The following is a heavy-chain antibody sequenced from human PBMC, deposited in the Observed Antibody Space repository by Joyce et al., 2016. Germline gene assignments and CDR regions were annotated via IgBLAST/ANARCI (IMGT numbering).Heavy chain of an antibody. Sequence: ELQLVESGGGLVRPGGSLRLSCVGSGFSFSSHGMNWVRQAPGKGLEWISCIDSSSNYRYYTESVRGRFTISRDNAKKSLYLQMNSLRDEDTAVYYCARDPPDIEVVPVAPTFDYWGQGTPVTVSS. CDR3: ARDPPDIEVVPVAPTFDY. J-gene: IGHJ4*02. V-gene: IGHV3-21*05. CDR2: IDSSSNYR. CDR1: GFSFSSHG. D-gene: IGHD2-2*01.